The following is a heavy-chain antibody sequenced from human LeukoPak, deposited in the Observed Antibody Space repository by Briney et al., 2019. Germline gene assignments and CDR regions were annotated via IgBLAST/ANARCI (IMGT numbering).Heavy chain of an antibody. CDR2: IKNSGST. CDR3: ARWGSGAFDI. Sequence: PSETLSLTCALYGGSFSGFYWSRIRQTPGKGLEWIGEIKNSGSTTYNLSLKSRVTISIDPSKNQFCLRLRSMTAADIAVFYCARWGSGAFDIWGQGTMVTVSS. J-gene: IGHJ3*02. D-gene: IGHD7-27*01. CDR1: GGSFSGFY. V-gene: IGHV4-34*01.